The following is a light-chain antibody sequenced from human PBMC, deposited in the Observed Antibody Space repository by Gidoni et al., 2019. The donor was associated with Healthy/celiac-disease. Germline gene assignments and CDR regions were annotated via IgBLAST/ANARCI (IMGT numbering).Light chain of an antibody. CDR1: QGISSY. Sequence: DIQLTQSPSFLSASVGDRVTITCRASQGISSYLAWYQQKPVKAPKLLIYAAATLQSGVPSRFSGSGSGTEFTLTMSSLQPEDFATYYCQQRNSYPITFGQGTRLEIK. CDR2: AAA. V-gene: IGKV1-9*01. J-gene: IGKJ5*01. CDR3: QQRNSYPIT.